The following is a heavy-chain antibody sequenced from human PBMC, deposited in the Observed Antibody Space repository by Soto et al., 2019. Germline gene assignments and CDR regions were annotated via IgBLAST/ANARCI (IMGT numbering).Heavy chain of an antibody. J-gene: IGHJ4*02. D-gene: IGHD3-10*01. V-gene: IGHV2-26*01. CDR3: ARIRGWGWLGPNDY. CDR2: IFSNDAK. CDR1: GFSLSNARMS. Sequence: SGPTLVNPTETLTLTCTVSGFSLSNARMSVSWIRQPPGKALEWLAHIFSNDAKSYSASLKNRLTISKDTSKSQVVLTMTKMDPVDTATYYCARIRGWGWLGPNDYWGQGTLVTVAS.